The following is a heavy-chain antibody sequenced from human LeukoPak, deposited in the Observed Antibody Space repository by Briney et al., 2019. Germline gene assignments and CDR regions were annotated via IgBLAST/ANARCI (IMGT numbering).Heavy chain of an antibody. D-gene: IGHD3-10*01. Sequence: SVKVSCKASGGTFSSYAISWVRQAPGQGLEWMGRIIPILGIANYAQKFQGRVTITADKSTSTAYMELSSLRSEDTAVYYCASTYGSWSYADEWGQGTLVTVSS. J-gene: IGHJ4*02. CDR1: GGTFSSYA. V-gene: IGHV1-69*04. CDR3: ASTYGSWSYADE. CDR2: IIPILGIA.